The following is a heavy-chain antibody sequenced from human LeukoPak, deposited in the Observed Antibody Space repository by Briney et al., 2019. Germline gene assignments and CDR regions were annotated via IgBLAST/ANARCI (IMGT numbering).Heavy chain of an antibody. Sequence: ASVKVSCKASGGTFSSYAISWVRQAPGQGLEWMGWISDYNGNTNYAQKFQGRVTMTTDTMTTDTSTTTAYMELRSLRPDDTAVYYCARTSKSGWPYYYGMDVWGQGTTVTVSS. CDR3: ARTSKSGWPYYYGMDV. CDR1: GGTFSSYA. D-gene: IGHD6-19*01. CDR2: ISDYNGNT. V-gene: IGHV1-18*01. J-gene: IGHJ6*02.